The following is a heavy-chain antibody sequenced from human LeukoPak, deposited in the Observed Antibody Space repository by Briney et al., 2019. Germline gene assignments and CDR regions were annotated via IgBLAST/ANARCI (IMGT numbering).Heavy chain of an antibody. V-gene: IGHV4-38-2*02. J-gene: IGHJ6*02. Sequence: SETLSLTCTVSGGSISSYYWGWIRQPPGKGLEWIGSMYHSGSTYYSPSLKSRVTISVDTSKNQFSLKLSSVTAADTAVYYCARAMHQSGYFYGMDVWGQGTTVTVSS. CDR1: GGSISSYY. D-gene: IGHD2-2*01. CDR2: MYHSGST. CDR3: ARAMHQSGYFYGMDV.